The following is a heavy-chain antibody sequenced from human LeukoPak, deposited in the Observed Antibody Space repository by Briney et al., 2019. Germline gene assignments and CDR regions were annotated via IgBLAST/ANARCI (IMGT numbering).Heavy chain of an antibody. CDR3: ARGNILSGYCFDF. CDR1: GGSISGYY. Sequence: SETLSLTCAVYGGSISGYYWSWIRQPPGKGLEWVGEIHYTGGTSYNPSLKSRAAISIDTSKNQLSLKLSSVTAADTAVYYCARGNILSGYCFDFWGQGALVTVSS. V-gene: IGHV4-34*01. J-gene: IGHJ4*02. D-gene: IGHD3-9*01. CDR2: IHYTGGT.